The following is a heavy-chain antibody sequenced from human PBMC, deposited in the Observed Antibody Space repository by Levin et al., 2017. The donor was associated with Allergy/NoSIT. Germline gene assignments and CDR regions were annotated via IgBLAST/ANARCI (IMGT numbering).Heavy chain of an antibody. CDR3: ARAYYYGSGSLLFYFDY. CDR2: IYYSGST. CDR1: GGSISSSSYY. D-gene: IGHD3-10*01. Sequence: SETLSLTCTVSGGSISSSSYYWGWIRQPPGKGLEWIGSIYYSGSTYYNPSLKSRVTISVDTSKNQFSLKLSSVTAADTAVYYCARAYYYGSGSLLFYFDYWGQGTLVTVSS. V-gene: IGHV4-39*01. J-gene: IGHJ4*02.